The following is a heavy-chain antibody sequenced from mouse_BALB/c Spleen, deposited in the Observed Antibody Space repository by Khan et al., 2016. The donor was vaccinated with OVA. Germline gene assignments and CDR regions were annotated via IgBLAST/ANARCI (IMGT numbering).Heavy chain of an antibody. CDR1: GYSFTGYF. J-gene: IGHJ2*01. V-gene: IGHV1-20*02. D-gene: IGHD1-1*01. CDR2: INPHIGET. Sequence: VQLKESGPELVKPGASVKISCKASGYSFTGYFMNWVMQSHGKSLEWIGRINPHIGETLYNQKFKDKATLTVDESSSTAHMERRSLASEDSAVYYCTRIYRSDFDYWGQGTTLTVSS. CDR3: TRIYRSDFDY.